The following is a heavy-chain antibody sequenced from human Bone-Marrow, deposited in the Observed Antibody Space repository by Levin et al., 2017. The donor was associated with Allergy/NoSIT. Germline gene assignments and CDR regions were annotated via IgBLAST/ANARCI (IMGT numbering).Heavy chain of an antibody. CDR2: IHPKSGGT. J-gene: IGHJ4*02. D-gene: IGHD2-15*01. CDR3: ARGFCSGDNCRLFDY. CDR1: GYTFTDYY. V-gene: IGHV1-2*02. Sequence: GESLKISCKASGYTFTDYYIHWVRQAPGQGLEWIGWIHPKSGGTTYAQKFQGRVTMTKDTSISTGYMELSSLRSDDTAVYYCARGFCSGDNCRLFDYWGQGTLVTVSS.